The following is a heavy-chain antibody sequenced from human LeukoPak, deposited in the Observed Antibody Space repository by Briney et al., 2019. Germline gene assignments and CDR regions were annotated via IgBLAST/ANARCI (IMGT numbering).Heavy chain of an antibody. J-gene: IGHJ4*02. CDR2: ISAYNGNT. Sequence: ASVKVSCKASGYTFTSYGISWVRQAPGQGLEWMGWISAYNGNTNYAQKLQGRVTMTTDTSTSTAHMELRSLRSDDTAVYYCAVWRWLHPGGFDYWGQGTLVTVSS. V-gene: IGHV1-18*01. D-gene: IGHD5-24*01. CDR1: GYTFTSYG. CDR3: AVWRWLHPGGFDY.